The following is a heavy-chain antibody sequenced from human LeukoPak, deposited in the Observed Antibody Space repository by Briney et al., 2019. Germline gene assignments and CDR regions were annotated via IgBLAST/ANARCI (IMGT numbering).Heavy chain of an antibody. Sequence: GGSLRLSCAASGFTFSSYAMSWVRQAPGKGLEWVSAISGSGGSTHDAASVKGRFTISRDNSKNTLYLQMNSLRAEDTAVYYCAKDGHYYDSSGFNDAFDIWGQGTMVTVSS. J-gene: IGHJ3*02. D-gene: IGHD3-22*01. CDR3: AKDGHYYDSSGFNDAFDI. V-gene: IGHV3-23*01. CDR2: ISGSGGST. CDR1: GFTFSSYA.